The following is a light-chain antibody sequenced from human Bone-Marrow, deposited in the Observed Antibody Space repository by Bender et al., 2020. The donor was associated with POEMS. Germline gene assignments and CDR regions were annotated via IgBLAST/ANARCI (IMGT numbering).Light chain of an antibody. Sequence: SYELTQPPSVSVSPGQTARITCSGDALPKNFAYWYQQKSGQAPVLVIYEDSKLPSGIPERFSGSSSGTMATLTISGAQVEDEADYYCYSTDNSNTRNLFGGGTKLTVL. CDR2: EDS. J-gene: IGLJ2*01. CDR3: YSTDNSNTRNL. CDR1: ALPKNF. V-gene: IGLV3-10*01.